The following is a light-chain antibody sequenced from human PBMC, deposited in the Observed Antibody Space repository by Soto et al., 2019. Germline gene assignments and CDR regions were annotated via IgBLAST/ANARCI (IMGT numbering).Light chain of an antibody. CDR1: QNINSY. CDR2: DAS. V-gene: IGKV1-33*01. Sequence: DIQMTQSPSSLSASVGDRVTITCRASQNINSYFNWYQQKPGKAPNLLIYDASNLETGVPSRFSGSGSGTHFTFTISSLQPEDTATYYCQQYDNVPLTFGGGTKVEIK. J-gene: IGKJ4*01. CDR3: QQYDNVPLT.